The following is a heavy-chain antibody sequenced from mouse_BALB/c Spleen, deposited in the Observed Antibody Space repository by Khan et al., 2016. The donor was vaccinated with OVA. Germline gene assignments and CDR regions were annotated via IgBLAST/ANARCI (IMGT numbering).Heavy chain of an antibody. CDR3: ARSVTITTLVATDFDY. Sequence: EVQLQESGPGLVKPSQSLSLTCTVTGYSITSDYAWNWIRQFPGNKLEWMGYISYSGRTSYNPSLKSRISITRDTSKNQFFLQLNSVTTEDTATYYCARSVTITTLVATDFDYWVQGTTLTVSS. CDR2: ISYSGRT. V-gene: IGHV3-2*02. CDR1: GYSITSDYA. J-gene: IGHJ2*01. D-gene: IGHD1-1*01.